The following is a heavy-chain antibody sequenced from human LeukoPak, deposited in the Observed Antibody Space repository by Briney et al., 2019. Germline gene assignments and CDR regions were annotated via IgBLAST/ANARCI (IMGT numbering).Heavy chain of an antibody. D-gene: IGHD3-10*01. J-gene: IGHJ4*02. CDR2: ISSSSSYI. Sequence: PGGSLRLSCAASGFTFSSYSMNWVRQAPGKGLEWVSSISSSSSYIYYADSVKGRFTISRDNAKNSLYLQMNSLRAEDTAVYYCAKTLDSRALPRGAYYCDYWGQGTLVTVSS. CDR1: GFTFSSYS. V-gene: IGHV3-21*01. CDR3: AKTLDSRALPRGAYYCDY.